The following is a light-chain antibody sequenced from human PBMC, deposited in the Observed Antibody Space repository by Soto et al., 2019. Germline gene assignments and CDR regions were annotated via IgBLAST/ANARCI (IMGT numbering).Light chain of an antibody. V-gene: IGLV2-23*02. CDR2: EVN. J-gene: IGLJ3*02. Sequence: QSALTQPASVSGSPGQSITISCTGTYNLVSWYQRHPGKAPKLMIFEVNKRPSGVSYRFSGSKSGNTASLTISALQAEDEADYFCCSYAGNRRVFGGGTKVTVL. CDR3: CSYAGNRRV. CDR1: YNL.